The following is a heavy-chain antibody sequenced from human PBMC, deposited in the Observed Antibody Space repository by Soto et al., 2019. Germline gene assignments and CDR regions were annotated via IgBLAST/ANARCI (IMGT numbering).Heavy chain of an antibody. Sequence: GAPISSGGFYWSWIRQHPGKGPEWIGYIYNSGTTFYNPSLGSRVTMSLDAAKNHFSLELRSVTVADTAVYYCAREPISTPRGVTQVDPWGQGTHVTVSS. J-gene: IGHJ5*02. CDR3: AREPISTPRGVTQVDP. V-gene: IGHV4-31*02. CDR1: GAPISSGGFY. D-gene: IGHD3-10*01. CDR2: IYNSGTT.